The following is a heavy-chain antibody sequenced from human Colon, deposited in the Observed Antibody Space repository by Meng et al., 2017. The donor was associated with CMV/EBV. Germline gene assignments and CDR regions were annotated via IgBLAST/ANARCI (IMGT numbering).Heavy chain of an antibody. D-gene: IGHD7-27*01. J-gene: IGHJ5*02. CDR3: AITLRNWGNWFDP. Sequence: SETLSLTCTVSGGSIKRSPYYWGWIRQSPGKGLEWIGSVDYGGATYHNPSLKSRVTITVDTSTNQFSLQLTSVTAADTAIYYCAITLRNWGNWFDPWGQGSLVTVSS. CDR2: VDYGGAT. V-gene: IGHV4-39*07. CDR1: GGSIKRSPYY.